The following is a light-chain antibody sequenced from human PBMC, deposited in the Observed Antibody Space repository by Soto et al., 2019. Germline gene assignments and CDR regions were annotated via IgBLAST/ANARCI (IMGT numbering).Light chain of an antibody. CDR1: QSVGSSD. Sequence: EIVLTQSPGTLSLSPGERATLSCRASQSVGSSDLTWYQQKPGQAPRLLIYGASSRATGIPDRFSGSGSGTDFTLTISRLEPEDFAVYYCQQYAGSPTFGPGTKVDIK. V-gene: IGKV3-20*01. J-gene: IGKJ1*01. CDR3: QQYAGSPT. CDR2: GAS.